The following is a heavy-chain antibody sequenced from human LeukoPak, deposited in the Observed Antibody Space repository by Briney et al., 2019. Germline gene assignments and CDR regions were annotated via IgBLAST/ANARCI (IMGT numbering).Heavy chain of an antibody. D-gene: IGHD2-2*01. V-gene: IGHV1-18*01. Sequence: GASVKVSCKASGYTFTSYGISWVRQAPGQGLEWMGWISAYNGNTNYAQKLQGRVTMTTDTSTSTAYMELRSLRSDDTAVYYCARADVPAAGYYYGMDVWGQGTTVTVSS. J-gene: IGHJ6*02. CDR3: ARADVPAAGYYYGMDV. CDR1: GYTFTSYG. CDR2: ISAYNGNT.